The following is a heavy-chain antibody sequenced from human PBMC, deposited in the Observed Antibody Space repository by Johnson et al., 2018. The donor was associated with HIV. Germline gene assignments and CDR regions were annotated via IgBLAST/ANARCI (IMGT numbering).Heavy chain of an antibody. D-gene: IGHD5-12*01. J-gene: IGHJ3*02. Sequence: QVQLVESGGGVVQPGRSLRVSCAASGFTFSSYGMHWVRQAPGKGLEWVAVTSNDGSNKYYADSVKGRFTIYRDNAKNSLYLQMNSLRAEDTALYYCAKDLQSGATTHAFDIWGQGTMVTVSS. V-gene: IGHV3-30*18. CDR1: GFTFSSYG. CDR3: AKDLQSGATTHAFDI. CDR2: TSNDGSNK.